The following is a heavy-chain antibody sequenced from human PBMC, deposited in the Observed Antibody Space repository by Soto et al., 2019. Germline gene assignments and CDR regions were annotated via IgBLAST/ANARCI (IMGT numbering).Heavy chain of an antibody. V-gene: IGHV1-69*01. J-gene: IGHJ4*02. CDR3: ARDGGRHSGGVDY. CDR2: LIPIFGTA. Sequence: QVQLVQSGAEVKKPGSSVKVSCKASGGTFSSYSINWVRQAPGQGLEWMGELIPIFGTAHYAQKFQGRVTITADESTSTAYVELSSLRSEDTAVYYCARDGGRHSGGVDYGGQGTLVSVCS. D-gene: IGHD1-26*01. CDR1: GGTFSSYS.